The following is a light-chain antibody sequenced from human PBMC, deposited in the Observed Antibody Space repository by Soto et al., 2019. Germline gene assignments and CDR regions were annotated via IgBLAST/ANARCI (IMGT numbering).Light chain of an antibody. V-gene: IGKV3-15*01. CDR2: DAS. CDR1: HRVNTY. CDR3: QQYNNWLLT. Sequence: EIVMTQSPATLSVSPGERATLSCRASHRVNTYLAWYQQRPGQAPRLLIYDASTRATDIPARFSGSGSGTEFTLTISSLQSEDFAIYYCQQYNNWLLTFGGGTKV. J-gene: IGKJ4*01.